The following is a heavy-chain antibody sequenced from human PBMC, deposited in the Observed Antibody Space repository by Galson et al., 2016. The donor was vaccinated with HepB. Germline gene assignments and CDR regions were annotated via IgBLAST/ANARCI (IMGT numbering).Heavy chain of an antibody. Sequence: SLRLSCAASGFTFRDYSMHWVRQAPGKGLEWVAVISNDGSYKYYADSVKGRFTISRDNSKNTLYLQMNSLRAEDTAVYYCARDIDPIPHVGGFFDYWGQGTLVTVSS. CDR2: ISNDGSYK. J-gene: IGHJ4*02. V-gene: IGHV3-30*04. CDR1: GFTFRDYS. D-gene: IGHD1-26*01. CDR3: ARDIDPIPHVGGFFDY.